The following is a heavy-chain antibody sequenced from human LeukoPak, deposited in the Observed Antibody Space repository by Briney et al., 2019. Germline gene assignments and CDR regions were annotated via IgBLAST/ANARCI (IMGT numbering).Heavy chain of an antibody. CDR2: ISGRGSTI. J-gene: IGHJ4*02. CDR1: GFTFSNYE. Sequence: GGSLRLSCAASGFTFSNYEMNWVRQAPGKGLEWVSYISGRGSTIYYADSVKGRFTISRDNAKDSLYLQMNSLRAEDTAVYYCARVRSGYSHENYFDYWGQGTLVTASS. D-gene: IGHD5-18*01. CDR3: ARVRSGYSHENYFDY. V-gene: IGHV3-48*03.